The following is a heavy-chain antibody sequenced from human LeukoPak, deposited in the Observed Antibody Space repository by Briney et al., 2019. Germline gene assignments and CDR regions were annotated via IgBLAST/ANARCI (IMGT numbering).Heavy chain of an antibody. J-gene: IGHJ6*03. CDR2: IYYSGST. CDR1: GGSINSYY. V-gene: IGHV4-59*01. Sequence: SETLSLTCTVSGGSINSYYWSWIRQPPGKGLEWIGYIYYSGSTNYNPSLKSRVTISVDTSKNQFSLKLSSVTAADTAVYYCARAPRFYYYYMDVWGKGTTVTVSS. CDR3: ARAPRFYYYYMDV.